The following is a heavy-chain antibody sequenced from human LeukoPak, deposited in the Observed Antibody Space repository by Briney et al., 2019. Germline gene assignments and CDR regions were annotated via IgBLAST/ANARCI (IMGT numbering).Heavy chain of an antibody. Sequence: VASVKVSCKASGYTFTGYYMHWVRQAPGQGLEWMGWINPNSGGTNYAQKFQGRVTMTRDTSISTAYMELSRLRSDDTAVYYCARRIIRGGGMDVWRQGTTVTVSS. V-gene: IGHV1-2*02. CDR1: GYTFTGYY. D-gene: IGHD2/OR15-2a*01. J-gene: IGHJ6*02. CDR2: INPNSGGT. CDR3: ARRIIRGGGMDV.